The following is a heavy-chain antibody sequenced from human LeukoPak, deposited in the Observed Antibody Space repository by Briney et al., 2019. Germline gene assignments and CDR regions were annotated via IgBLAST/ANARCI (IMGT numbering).Heavy chain of an antibody. CDR3: ARDYGDGHNC. Sequence: GGSLRLSCAASGFTFSSYSMNWVRQAPGKRLEWVSSISSSSYIYYVDSVKGRFTISRDNAKNSLYLQMNSLRAEDTAVYYCARDYGDGHNCWGQGTLVTVSS. CDR1: GFTFSSYS. CDR2: ISSSSYI. V-gene: IGHV3-21*01. J-gene: IGHJ4*02. D-gene: IGHD5-24*01.